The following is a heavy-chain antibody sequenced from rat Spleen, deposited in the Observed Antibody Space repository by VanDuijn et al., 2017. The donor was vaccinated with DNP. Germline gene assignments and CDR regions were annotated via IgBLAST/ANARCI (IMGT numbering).Heavy chain of an antibody. CDR3: ARHGVQWPYFDY. V-gene: IGHV5-7*01. D-gene: IGHD1-1*01. CDR2: ISYDGSDT. Sequence: EVQLVESGGGLVQPGRSLKLSCAVSRITFSDHNMAWVRQAPKKGLEWVATISYDGSDTYYRDSVKGRFTISRDNAKSTLYRQMDSLRSEDTATYYCARHGVQWPYFDYWGQGVMVTVSS. CDR1: RITFSDHN. J-gene: IGHJ2*01.